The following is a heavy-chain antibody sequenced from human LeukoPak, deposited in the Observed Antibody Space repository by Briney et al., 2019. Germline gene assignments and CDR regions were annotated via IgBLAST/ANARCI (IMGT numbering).Heavy chain of an antibody. CDR3: ARGRVSSSTWYSTYYYYFYMDV. D-gene: IGHD1-1*01. CDR2: IYYSGST. CDR1: GRSITSYY. Sequence: SETLSLTCTVSGRSITSYYWTWIRQPPGKGLEWIGSIYYSGSTNYNPSLKSRVTISVDTSKNQFSLKLSSVTAADTAVYFCARGRVSSSTWYSTYYYYFYMDVWGKGTTVTVSS. V-gene: IGHV4-59*01. J-gene: IGHJ6*03.